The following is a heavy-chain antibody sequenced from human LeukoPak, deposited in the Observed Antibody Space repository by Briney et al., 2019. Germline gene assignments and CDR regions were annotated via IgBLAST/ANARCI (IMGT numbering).Heavy chain of an antibody. CDR1: GFTFSSYS. CDR3: GRVGSGGTREDTLDI. V-gene: IGHV3-21*01. Sequence: GGFLRLSCAASGFTFSSYSMNWVRQTPGKGLEWVSSIGSRSSHIYYADSVKGRFTISRDNAKNSLYLQMNSLRAEDTAVYYCGRVGSGGTREDTLDIWGQGTMVTVSS. CDR2: IGSRSSHI. D-gene: IGHD1-26*01. J-gene: IGHJ3*02.